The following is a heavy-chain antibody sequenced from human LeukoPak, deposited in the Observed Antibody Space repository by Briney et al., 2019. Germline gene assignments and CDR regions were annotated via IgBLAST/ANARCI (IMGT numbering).Heavy chain of an antibody. V-gene: IGHV4-30-2*01. CDR3: ARSHYADYIDY. Sequence: SQTLSLTCAVYGGSISSGGYSWSWIRQPPGKGLEWIGYIYHSGSTYYNPSLKSRVTISVDRSKNQFSLKLSSVTAADTAVYYCARSHYADYIDYWGQGTLVTVSS. CDR1: GGSISSGGYS. CDR2: IYHSGST. J-gene: IGHJ4*02. D-gene: IGHD4-11*01.